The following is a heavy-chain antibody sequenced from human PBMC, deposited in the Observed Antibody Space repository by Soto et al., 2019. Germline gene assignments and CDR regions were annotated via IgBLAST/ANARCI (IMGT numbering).Heavy chain of an antibody. Sequence: TGGSLRLSCAASGFTFSSYGMHWVRQAPGKGLEWVAVIWYDGSNKYYADSVKGRFTISRDNSKNTLYLQMNSLRAEDTAVYYCARDLPAATLIIDYWGQGTLVTVSS. CDR1: GFTFSSYG. CDR2: IWYDGSNK. D-gene: IGHD2-2*01. CDR3: ARDLPAATLIIDY. V-gene: IGHV3-33*01. J-gene: IGHJ4*02.